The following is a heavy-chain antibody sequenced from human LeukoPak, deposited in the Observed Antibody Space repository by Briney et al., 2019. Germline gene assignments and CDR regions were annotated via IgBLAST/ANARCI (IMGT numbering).Heavy chain of an antibody. CDR1: GFIFSNYA. CDR3: ARQTATVVTPIGY. CDR2: ISGSGGST. J-gene: IGHJ4*02. Sequence: PGGSLRLSCAASGFIFSNYAMSWVRQAPGKGLEWVSAISGSGGSTYYADSVKGRFTISRDNSKNTLYLQMNSLTAEDTAVYFCARQTATVVTPIGYWGQGTLVTVSS. D-gene: IGHD4-23*01. V-gene: IGHV3-23*01.